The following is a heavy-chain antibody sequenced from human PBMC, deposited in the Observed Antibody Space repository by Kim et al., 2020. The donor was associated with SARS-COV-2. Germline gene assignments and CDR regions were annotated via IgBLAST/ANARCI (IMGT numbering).Heavy chain of an antibody. D-gene: IGHD1-26*01. CDR1: GFTFSSYA. J-gene: IGHJ6*02. Sequence: GGSLRLSCVASGFTFSSYAMHWVRQAPGKGLEWVAVISYDGSNKYYADSVKGRFTISRDNSKNTLYLQMNSLRAEDTAVYYCARDLVIVGANIYYGMDVWGQGTTVTVSS. CDR2: ISYDGSNK. CDR3: ARDLVIVGANIYYGMDV. V-gene: IGHV3-30*04.